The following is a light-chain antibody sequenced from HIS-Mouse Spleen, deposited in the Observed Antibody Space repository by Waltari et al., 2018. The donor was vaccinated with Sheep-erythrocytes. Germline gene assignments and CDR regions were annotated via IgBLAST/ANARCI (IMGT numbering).Light chain of an antibody. J-gene: IGKJ2*01. CDR1: QGISSY. CDR2: AAS. CDR3: QQYYSFPHT. V-gene: IGKV1-9*01. Sequence: DIQLTQSPSFLSASVGDRVTITCRASQGISSYLAWYQQKPGKAPKLLIYAASTLQSGVPSRFSGSGSGTDFTFTISCLQSEDFATYYCQQYYSFPHTFGQGTKLEIK.